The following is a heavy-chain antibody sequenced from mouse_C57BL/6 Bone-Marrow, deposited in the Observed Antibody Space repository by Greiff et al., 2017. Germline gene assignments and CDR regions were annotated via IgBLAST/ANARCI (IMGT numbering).Heavy chain of an antibody. CDR1: GYTFTSYW. J-gene: IGHJ1*03. V-gene: IGHV1-64*01. CDR2: IHPNSGST. CDR3: SSDTTVVHLYFDV. D-gene: IGHD1-1*01. Sequence: QVQLQQPGAELVKPGASVKLSCKASGYTFTSYWMHWVKQRPGQGLEWIGMIHPNSGSTNYNEKFKSKATLTVDTSSSTAYMQLSSLTSEDSAVYDGSSDTTVVHLYFDVWGTGTTVTVSS.